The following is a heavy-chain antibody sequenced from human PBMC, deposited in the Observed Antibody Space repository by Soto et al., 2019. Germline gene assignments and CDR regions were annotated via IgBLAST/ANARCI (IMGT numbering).Heavy chain of an antibody. V-gene: IGHV3-23*01. J-gene: IGHJ4*02. D-gene: IGHD2-2*01. CDR1: GFTFSSYA. Sequence: GGSLRLSCAASGFTFSSYAMSWVRQAPGKGLEWVSAISGSGGSTYYADSVKGRFTISRDNSKNTLNLQINSLRDDDSVVYYCAKRPASIITFDYWGQGTPVTVSS. CDR2: ISGSGGST. CDR3: AKRPASIITFDY.